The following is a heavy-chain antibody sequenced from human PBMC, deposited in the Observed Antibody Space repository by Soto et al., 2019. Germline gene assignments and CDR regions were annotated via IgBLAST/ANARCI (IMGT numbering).Heavy chain of an antibody. CDR1: GGTFSSYA. Sequence: SVKVSCKASGGTFSSYAIIWVRQAPGQGLEWMGGIIPIFGTANYAQKLQGRVTITADESTSTAYMELSSLRSEDTAVYYCARTARITIFGVVTGYFDYWGQGTLVTVSS. CDR3: ARTARITIFGVVTGYFDY. J-gene: IGHJ4*02. D-gene: IGHD3-3*01. CDR2: IIPIFGTA. V-gene: IGHV1-69*13.